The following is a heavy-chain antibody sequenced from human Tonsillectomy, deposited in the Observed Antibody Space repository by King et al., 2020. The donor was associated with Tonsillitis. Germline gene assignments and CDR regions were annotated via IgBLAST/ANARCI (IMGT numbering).Heavy chain of an antibody. CDR2: MKPNSGNT. CDR1: GYTFTSYD. J-gene: IGHJ4*02. V-gene: IGHV1-8*01. CDR3: ATSKYYYESSGFYWSL. Sequence: QLVQSGAEVKTPGASVMVSCKASGYTFTSYDINWVRQAPGQGLEWLGWMKPNSGNTGYAQRFQGRVTMTRDTSISTAYMELSSLRSDDTAVYYCATSKYYYESSGFYWSLWGKGTLVTVSS. D-gene: IGHD3-22*01.